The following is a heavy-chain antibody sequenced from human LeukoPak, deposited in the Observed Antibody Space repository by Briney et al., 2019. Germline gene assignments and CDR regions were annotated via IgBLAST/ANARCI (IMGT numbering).Heavy chain of an antibody. D-gene: IGHD5-18*01. CDR3: ASSVGYSYVDAFDI. V-gene: IGHV1-69*13. J-gene: IGHJ3*02. Sequence: SVKVSCKASGGTFSSYAISWARQAPGQGLEWMGGIIPIFGTANYAQKFQGRVTITADESTSTAYMEPSSLRSEDTAVYYCASSVGYSYVDAFDIWGQGTMVTVSS. CDR1: GGTFSSYA. CDR2: IIPIFGTA.